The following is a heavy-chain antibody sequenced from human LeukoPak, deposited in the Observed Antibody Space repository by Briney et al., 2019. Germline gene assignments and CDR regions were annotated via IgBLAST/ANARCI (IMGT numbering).Heavy chain of an antibody. CDR2: IYPGDSRT. J-gene: IGHJ5*02. Sequence: GESLQISSKGSGCSFTSYCIGWVRRTPGNGLEWMGVIYPGDSRTRYNPSFEGQVTISADKSINTAYLQWSSMKASDTAMYYCACREFYSPWPGPWGQGTLVTVSS. CDR3: ACREFYSPWPGP. V-gene: IGHV5-51*01. D-gene: IGHD5-18*01. CDR1: GCSFTSYC.